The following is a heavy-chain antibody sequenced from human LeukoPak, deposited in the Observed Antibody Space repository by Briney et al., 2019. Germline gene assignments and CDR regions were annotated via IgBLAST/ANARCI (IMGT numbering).Heavy chain of an antibody. V-gene: IGHV3-23*01. CDR3: ADYDYGDYVGFDY. CDR1: GFTFSSYA. D-gene: IGHD4-17*01. J-gene: IGHJ4*02. Sequence: GGSLRLSCVAFGFTFSSYAMSWVRQAPGKGLEWVSAISGSGGSTYYADSVKGRFTISRDNSKNTLYLQMNSLRVEDTAVYYCADYDYGDYVGFDYWGQGTLVTVSS. CDR2: ISGSGGST.